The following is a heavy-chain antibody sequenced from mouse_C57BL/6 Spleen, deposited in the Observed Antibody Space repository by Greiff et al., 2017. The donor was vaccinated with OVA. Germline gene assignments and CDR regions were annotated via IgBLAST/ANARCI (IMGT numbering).Heavy chain of an antibody. V-gene: IGHV1-26*01. J-gene: IGHJ3*01. D-gene: IGHD1-1*01. CDR2: INPNNGGT. Sequence: VQLQQSGPELVKPGASVKISCKASGYTFTDYYMNWVKQSHGKSLEWIGDINPNNGGTSYNQKFKGKATLTVDKSSSTAYMELRSLTSEDSAVYYCARNYGSSYVTWFAYWGQGTLVTVSA. CDR1: GYTFTDYY. CDR3: ARNYGSSYVTWFAY.